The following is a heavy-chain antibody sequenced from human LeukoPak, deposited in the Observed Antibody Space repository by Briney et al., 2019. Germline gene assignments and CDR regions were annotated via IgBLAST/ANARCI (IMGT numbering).Heavy chain of an antibody. CDR2: IRYDGSNK. D-gene: IGHD6-13*01. V-gene: IGHV3-30*02. Sequence: PGGSLRLSCAASGFTFSSYGVHWVRQAPGKGLEWVAFIRYDGSNKYYADSVKGRFTISRDNSKNTLYLQMNSLRAEDTAVYYCAKDLPGSSSPEYFQHWGQGTLVTVSS. J-gene: IGHJ1*01. CDR1: GFTFSSYG. CDR3: AKDLPGSSSPEYFQH.